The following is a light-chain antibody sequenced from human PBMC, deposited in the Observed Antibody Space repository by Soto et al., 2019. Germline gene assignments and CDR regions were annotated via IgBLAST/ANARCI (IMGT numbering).Light chain of an antibody. CDR1: QSVSSN. V-gene: IGKV3-20*01. CDR2: GAS. J-gene: IGKJ1*01. CDR3: QQYGNSPKT. Sequence: EFVLTHSPGTLSLSPWERATLSCRASQSVSSNLAWYQQKPGQAPRLLIFGASSRATGIPDRFSGSGSGTDFTRTITRLAREDFAVYYCQQYGNSPKTFGQGTKVDIK.